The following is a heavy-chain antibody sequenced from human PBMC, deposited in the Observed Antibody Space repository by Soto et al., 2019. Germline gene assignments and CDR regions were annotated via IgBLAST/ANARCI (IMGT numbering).Heavy chain of an antibody. D-gene: IGHD3-3*01. Sequence: QITLKESGPTLVKPTQTLTLTCTFSGFSLSTSGVGVGWIRQPPGKALEWLALIYWDDDKRYSPSLKSRLTITKDSPKHQVVLPMTPMDPVDTATYYCAHSITIFGVVIGNWFDPWGQGTLVTVSS. CDR1: GFSLSTSGVG. J-gene: IGHJ5*02. CDR3: AHSITIFGVVIGNWFDP. CDR2: IYWDDDK. V-gene: IGHV2-5*02.